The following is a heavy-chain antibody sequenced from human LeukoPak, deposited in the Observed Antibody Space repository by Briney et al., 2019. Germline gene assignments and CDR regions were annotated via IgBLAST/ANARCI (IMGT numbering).Heavy chain of an antibody. V-gene: IGHV1-46*01. CDR3: ARDGRSSSPRLAY. D-gene: IGHD2-2*01. CDR2: IIPSGNIT. CDR1: GYTFTSYY. J-gene: IGHJ4*02. Sequence: GASVKVSCKASGYTFTSYYMHWVRRAPGQGLEWMGMIIPSGNITTYAQKFQGRVTMTRDTSTSTVYMVLSSLRSEDTAVYYCARDGRSSSPRLAYWGQGSLVTVSS.